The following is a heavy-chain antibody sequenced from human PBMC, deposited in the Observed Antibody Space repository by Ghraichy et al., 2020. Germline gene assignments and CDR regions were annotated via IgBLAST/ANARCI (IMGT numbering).Heavy chain of an antibody. J-gene: IGHJ6*03. V-gene: IGHV1-24*01. CDR2: FDPEDGET. CDR3: ATARIIAARRDYYYYMDV. Sequence: ASVKVSCKVSGYTLTELSMHWVLQAPGKGLEWMGGFDPEDGETIYAQKFQGRVTMTEDTSTDTAYMELSSLRSEDTAVYYCATARIIAARRDYYYYMDVWGKGTTVTVSS. CDR1: GYTLTELS. D-gene: IGHD6-6*01.